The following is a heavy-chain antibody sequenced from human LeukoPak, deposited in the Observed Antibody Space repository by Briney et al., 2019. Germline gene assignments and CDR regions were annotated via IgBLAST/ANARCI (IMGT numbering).Heavy chain of an antibody. CDR1: GGSISSGSYY. Sequence: SQTLSLTCTVSGGSISSGSYYWSWIRQPAGKGLEWIGRIYTSGSTNYNPSLKSRVTISVDMSKNQFSLKLSSVTAADTAVYYCARARTPGYSSSGGYFDYWGQGTLVTVSS. CDR2: IYTSGST. D-gene: IGHD6-6*01. J-gene: IGHJ4*02. CDR3: ARARTPGYSSSGGYFDY. V-gene: IGHV4-61*02.